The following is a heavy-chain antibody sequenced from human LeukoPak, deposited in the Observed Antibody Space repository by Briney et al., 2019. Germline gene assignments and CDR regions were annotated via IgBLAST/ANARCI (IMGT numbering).Heavy chain of an antibody. D-gene: IGHD2-2*01. V-gene: IGHV3-30*03. CDR2: ISYDGSNK. Sequence: PGRSLRLSCAASGFTFSSYGMHWVRQAPGKGLEWVAVISYDGSNKYYADSVKGRFTISRDNSKNTLYLQMNSLRAEDTAVYYCARDQNRQLPLGYWGQGTLVTVSS. J-gene: IGHJ4*02. CDR1: GFTFSSYG. CDR3: ARDQNRQLPLGY.